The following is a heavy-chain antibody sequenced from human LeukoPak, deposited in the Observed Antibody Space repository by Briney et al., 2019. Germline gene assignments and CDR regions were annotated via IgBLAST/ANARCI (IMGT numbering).Heavy chain of an antibody. D-gene: IGHD1-1*01. J-gene: IGHJ4*02. CDR1: GLTFSSYG. CDR3: AKDYWNDGFDY. Sequence: PGRSLRLSCAASGLTFSSYGMHWVRQAPGKGLEWVAVISYDGSNKYYADSVKGRFTISRDNSKNTLYLQMNSLRAEDTAVYYCAKDYWNDGFDYWGQGTLVTVSS. V-gene: IGHV3-30*18. CDR2: ISYDGSNK.